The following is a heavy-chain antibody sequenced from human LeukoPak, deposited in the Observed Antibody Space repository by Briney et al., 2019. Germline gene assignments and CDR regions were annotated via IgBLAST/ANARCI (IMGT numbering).Heavy chain of an antibody. CDR1: GFTFSSYS. Sequence: GGSLRLSCAASGFTFSSYSMNWVRQAPGKGLEWVSSISSGSTYVYYADSVQGRFTISRDNAKNSLYLQMNSLRAEDTAVYYCARGDKDFYYGMDVWGQGTTVTVSS. V-gene: IGHV3-21*04. CDR3: ARGDKDFYYGMDV. CDR2: ISSGSTYV. J-gene: IGHJ6*02. D-gene: IGHD2-15*01.